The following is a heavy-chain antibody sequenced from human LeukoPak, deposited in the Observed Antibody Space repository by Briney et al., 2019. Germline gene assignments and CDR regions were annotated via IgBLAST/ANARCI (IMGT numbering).Heavy chain of an antibody. CDR3: AKDADLGYDFWSGYFSFDY. Sequence: GGSLRLSCAASGFTFSSYAMSWVRQAPGKGLEWVSAIRGSGGSTYYVDSVKGRVTISRDNSKNTLYLQMNRLRAKDTAVYYCAKDADLGYDFWSGYFSFDYWGQGTLVTVSS. V-gene: IGHV3-23*01. D-gene: IGHD3-3*01. CDR2: IRGSGGST. CDR1: GFTFSSYA. J-gene: IGHJ4*02.